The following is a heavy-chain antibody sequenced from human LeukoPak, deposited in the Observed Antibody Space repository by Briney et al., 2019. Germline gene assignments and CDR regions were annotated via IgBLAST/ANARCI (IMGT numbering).Heavy chain of an antibody. CDR2: ISSSGSTI. D-gene: IGHD2-15*01. CDR3: ARDHGWWSELYYYYYMDV. Sequence: GGSLRLSCAASGFTFSSYEMNWVRQAPGKGLEWVSYISSSGSTIYYADSVKGRFTISRDNAKNSLYLQMNSLRAEDTAVYYCARDHGWWSELYYYYYMDVWGKGTTVTISS. V-gene: IGHV3-48*03. CDR1: GFTFSSYE. J-gene: IGHJ6*03.